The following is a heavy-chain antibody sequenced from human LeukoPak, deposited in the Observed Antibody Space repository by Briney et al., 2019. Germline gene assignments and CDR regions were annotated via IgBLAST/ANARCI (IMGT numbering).Heavy chain of an antibody. J-gene: IGHJ4*02. CDR1: GYSISSGYY. CDR2: IYHSGST. CDR3: AGNVGIDY. D-gene: IGHD3-10*01. V-gene: IGHV4-38-2*02. Sequence: SETLSLTCTVSGYSISSGYYWGWIRPPPGKGLEWIGSIYHSGSTYYNPSLKSRVTISVDTSKNQFPLKLSSVTAADTAVYYCAGNVGIDYWGQGTLVTVSS.